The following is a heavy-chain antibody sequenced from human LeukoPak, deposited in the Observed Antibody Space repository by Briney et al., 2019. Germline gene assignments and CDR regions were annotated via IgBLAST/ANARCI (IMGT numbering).Heavy chain of an antibody. CDR3: ARGWLAESTVVTPYNY. D-gene: IGHD4-23*01. Sequence: SVKVSRKASGGTFSSYAISWVRQAPGQGLEWMGGIIPIFGKANYAQKFQGRVTITAVESMSTAYMELSSLRSEDTAVYYCARGWLAESTVVTPYNYWGQGTLVTVSS. J-gene: IGHJ4*02. CDR1: GGTFSSYA. V-gene: IGHV1-69*01. CDR2: IIPIFGKA.